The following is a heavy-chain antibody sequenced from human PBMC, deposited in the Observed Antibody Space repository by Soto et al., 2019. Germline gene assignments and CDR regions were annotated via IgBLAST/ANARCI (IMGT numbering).Heavy chain of an antibody. CDR2: INPNSGDT. J-gene: IGHJ4*02. V-gene: IGHV1-2*02. CDR3: ARARTNYYNTSDYDF. CDR1: GYTFICYY. D-gene: IGHD3-22*01. Sequence: SVKVCCKASGYTFICYYMHWVRQAPGQGLEWMGWINPNSGDTNYAQKFQGRVTMTRDTSISTAYTELSRLRFDDTAVYYCARARTNYYNTSDYDFWGQGTLVTVSS.